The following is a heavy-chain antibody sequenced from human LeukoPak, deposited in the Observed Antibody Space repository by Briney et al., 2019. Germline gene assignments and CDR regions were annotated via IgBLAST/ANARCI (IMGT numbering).Heavy chain of an antibody. CDR3: TTDLRS. CDR1: GFTFDNYG. Sequence: GGSLRLSCAASGFTFDNYGMTWVRQAPGKGLEWVGRIKSKTDGGTTGYAAPVKGRFTISRDDSKNTLYLQMNRLKTEDTALYYCTTDLRSWGQGALVTVSS. D-gene: IGHD3-16*02. CDR2: IKSKTDGGTT. V-gene: IGHV3-15*01. J-gene: IGHJ5*02.